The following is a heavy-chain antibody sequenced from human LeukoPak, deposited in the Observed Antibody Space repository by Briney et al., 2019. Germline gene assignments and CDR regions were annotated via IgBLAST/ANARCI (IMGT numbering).Heavy chain of an antibody. CDR3: AKETRGSYSDY. CDR2: INWNGGST. V-gene: IGHV3-20*04. CDR1: GFTFDDYG. D-gene: IGHD5-12*01. Sequence: GGSLRLSCAASGFTFDDYGMSWVRQAPGKGLEWVSGINWNGGSTGYADSVKGRFTISRDNAKNSLYLQMNSLRAEDTAVYYCAKETRGSYSDYWGQGTLVTVSS. J-gene: IGHJ4*02.